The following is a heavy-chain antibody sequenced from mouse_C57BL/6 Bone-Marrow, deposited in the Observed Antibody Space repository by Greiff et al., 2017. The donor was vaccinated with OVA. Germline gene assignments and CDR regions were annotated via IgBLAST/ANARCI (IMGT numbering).Heavy chain of an antibody. V-gene: IGHV1-9*01. Sequence: QVQLKESGAELMKPGASVKLSCKATGYTFTGYWIEWVKQRPGHGLEWIGEILPGSGSTNYNEKFKGKATLTVDKSSSTAHMELLSLTSEDFAVYYCARGPFDYWGQGTTLTVSS. CDR2: ILPGSGST. CDR1: GYTFTGYW. J-gene: IGHJ2*01. CDR3: ARGPFDY.